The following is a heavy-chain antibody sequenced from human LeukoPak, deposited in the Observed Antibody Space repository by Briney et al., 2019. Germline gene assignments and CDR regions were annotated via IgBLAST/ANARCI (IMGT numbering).Heavy chain of an antibody. Sequence: ASVKVSCKASGYTFTSHDINWVRQAPGQGLEWMGWMNPNSGNTGYAQKFQGRVAMTRNTSISTAYMELSSLRSEDTAVYYCARPGSSSDAFDIWGQGTMVTVSS. CDR3: ARPGSSSDAFDI. D-gene: IGHD2-15*01. J-gene: IGHJ3*02. V-gene: IGHV1-8*01. CDR2: MNPNSGNT. CDR1: GYTFTSHD.